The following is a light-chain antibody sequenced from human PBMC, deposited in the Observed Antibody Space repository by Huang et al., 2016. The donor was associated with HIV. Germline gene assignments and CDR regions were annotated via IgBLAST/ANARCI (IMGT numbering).Light chain of an antibody. J-gene: IGKJ5*01. CDR1: QDISNA. V-gene: IGKV1-16*02. CDR3: QQYISYPIT. Sequence: DIQMTQSPSSLSAFVGDRITITCRASQDISNALAWLQQKPGRAPKSLIYGVFKLQSGVPSKFSGNCSGTEFTLAISSLQPEDSATYYCQQYISYPITFGQGTRLEI. CDR2: GVF.